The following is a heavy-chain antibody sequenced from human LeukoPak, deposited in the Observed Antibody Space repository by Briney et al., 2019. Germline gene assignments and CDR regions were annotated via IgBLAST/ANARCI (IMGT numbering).Heavy chain of an antibody. CDR1: GYTFTGYY. V-gene: IGHV1-2*02. CDR2: INPNSGGT. CDR3: ARGGGSYAGYNAFDI. D-gene: IGHD1-26*01. J-gene: IGHJ3*02. Sequence: ASVKVSCKASGYTFTGYYMHWVRQAPGQGLEWMGWINPNSGGTSYAQKFQGRVTMTRDTSISTAYMELSRLRSDDTAVYYCARGGGSYAGYNAFDIWGQGTMVTVSS.